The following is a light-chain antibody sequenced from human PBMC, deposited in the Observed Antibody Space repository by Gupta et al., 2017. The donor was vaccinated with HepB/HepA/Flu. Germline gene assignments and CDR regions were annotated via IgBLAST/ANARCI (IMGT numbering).Light chain of an antibody. CDR2: EVS. J-gene: IGLJ1*01. CDR1: SSDVGSYNL. V-gene: IGLV2-23*02. CDR3: CSYAGSSTYV. Sequence: QSALTQPAPVSGSPGPSITISCTGTSSDVGSYNLVSWYQQHPGKAPKVMIYEVSKRPSGVSNRFSGSKSGNTASLTISGLQAEDEADYYCCSYAGSSTYVFGTGTKVTVL.